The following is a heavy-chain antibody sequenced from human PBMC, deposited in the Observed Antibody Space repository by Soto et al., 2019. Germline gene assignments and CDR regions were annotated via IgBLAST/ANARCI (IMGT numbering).Heavy chain of an antibody. CDR2: ISPGDSHT. J-gene: IGHJ3*02. Sequence: PGESLKISCKGSGYNFINYWIAWVRQMPGRGLEWMGIISPGDSHTKYSPSLQGQVTISADKSISTAYLQWSSLKASDTAMYYCVRTIRGGDDAFDIWGQGTMVTVSS. V-gene: IGHV5-51*01. CDR1: GYNFINYW. D-gene: IGHD2-21*02. CDR3: VRTIRGGDDAFDI.